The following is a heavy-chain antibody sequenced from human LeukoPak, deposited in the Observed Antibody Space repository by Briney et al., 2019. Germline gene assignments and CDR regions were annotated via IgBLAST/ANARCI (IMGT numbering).Heavy chain of an antibody. J-gene: IGHJ5*02. CDR1: GFTYSSYA. CDR3: AKQKQWLVGNWFDP. Sequence: GGSLRLSCAASGFTYSSYAMSWVRQAPGKGLEWVSAISVSGGSTYYADSVKGRFTISRDNSKNTLYLQMNSLRAEETAVYYCAKQKQWLVGNWFDPWGQGTLVTVSS. D-gene: IGHD6-19*01. CDR2: ISVSGGST. V-gene: IGHV3-23*01.